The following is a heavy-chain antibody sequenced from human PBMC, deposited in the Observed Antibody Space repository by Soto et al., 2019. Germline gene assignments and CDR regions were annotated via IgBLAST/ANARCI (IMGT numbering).Heavy chain of an antibody. V-gene: IGHV1-2*02. CDR1: GYTFTGYC. D-gene: IGHD4-17*01. J-gene: IGHJ6*02. Sequence: ASVKVSCKASGYTFTGYCMHWVRQAPGQGLEWMGWINPNSGGTNNAQKFQGRVTMTRDTSISTVYLELSRLRSDDTAVYYCARGGRRLRLPMYGLDVWGQGTTVTAP. CDR2: INPNSGGT. CDR3: ARGGRRLRLPMYGLDV.